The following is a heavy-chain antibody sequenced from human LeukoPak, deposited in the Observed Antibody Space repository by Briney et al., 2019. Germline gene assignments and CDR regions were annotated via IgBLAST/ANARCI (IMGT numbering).Heavy chain of an antibody. Sequence: PGGSLRLSCAASGFTFSSYGMHWVRQAPGKGLEWVAFIRYDGSNKYYADSVKGRFTISRDNSKSTLYLQMNSLRAEDTAVYYCAKDQRENYGIFDYWGQGTLVTVSS. J-gene: IGHJ4*02. CDR3: AKDQRENYGIFDY. V-gene: IGHV3-30*02. CDR1: GFTFSSYG. D-gene: IGHD1-7*01. CDR2: IRYDGSNK.